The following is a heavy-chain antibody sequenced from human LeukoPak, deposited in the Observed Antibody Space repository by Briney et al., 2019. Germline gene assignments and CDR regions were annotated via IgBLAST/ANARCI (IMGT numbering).Heavy chain of an antibody. Sequence: GGSLRLSCAASGFTFYDYGMIGVGHAPGKGVEGCSCINWCGGNTGYADSVKGRFTISRDNAKNSLYLQMNSLRAEDTALYYCARDRSGTRHYYYYYMDVWGKGTTVPVSS. J-gene: IGHJ6*03. D-gene: IGHD2-2*01. CDR1: GFTFYDYG. V-gene: IGHV3-20*04. CDR2: INWCGGNT. CDR3: ARDRSGTRHYYYYYMDV.